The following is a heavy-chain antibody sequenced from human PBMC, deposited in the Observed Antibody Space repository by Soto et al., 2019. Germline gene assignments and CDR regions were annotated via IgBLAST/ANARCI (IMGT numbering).Heavy chain of an antibody. CDR2: INHSGST. V-gene: IGHV4-34*01. D-gene: IGHD6-13*01. J-gene: IGHJ4*02. CDR1: GGSFSGYY. Sequence: SETLSLTCAVYGGSFSGYYWSWIRQPPGKGLEWIGEINHSGSTNYNPSLKSRVTISVDRSKNQFTLQLTSVTVADTAVYYCATSYGNAWYTYWGQGTQVTVSS. CDR3: ATSYGNAWYTY.